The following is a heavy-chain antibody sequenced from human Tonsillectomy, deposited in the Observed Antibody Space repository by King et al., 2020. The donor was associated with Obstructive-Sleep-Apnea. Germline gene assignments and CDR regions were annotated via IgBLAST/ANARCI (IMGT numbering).Heavy chain of an antibody. V-gene: IGHV3-9*01. CDR1: GFTFDDHA. CDR3: VKDRGTVVTNGYLDY. J-gene: IGHJ4*02. CDR2: MSWNSGSS. D-gene: IGHD4-23*01. Sequence: VQLVESGGGVVQPGRSLRLSCAVSGFTFDDHAMHWVRHAPGKGLEWVSGMSWNSGSSAYAGFVRGRFTISRDNAKNSVYLQMNSLRREDTALYYCVKDRGTVVTNGYLDYWGQGTLVTVSS.